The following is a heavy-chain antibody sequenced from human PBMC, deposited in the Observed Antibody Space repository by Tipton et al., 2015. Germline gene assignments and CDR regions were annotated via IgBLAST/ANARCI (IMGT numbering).Heavy chain of an antibody. CDR3: ASSVAVADRGLYYYYGMDV. Sequence: QLVQSGPEVKKPGASVKVSCKASGYAYTSYGISWVRQAPGQGLEWMGWISSYNSDTKFAQKYQGRVTLTTDTSSTTAYMELRSLRSDDTAVYYCASSVAVADRGLYYYYGMDVWGQGTTVTVSS. CDR1: GYAYTSYG. V-gene: IGHV1-18*01. J-gene: IGHJ6*02. D-gene: IGHD6-19*01. CDR2: ISSYNSDT.